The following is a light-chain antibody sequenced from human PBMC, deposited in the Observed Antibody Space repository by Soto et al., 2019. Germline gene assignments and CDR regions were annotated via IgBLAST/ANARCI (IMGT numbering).Light chain of an antibody. V-gene: IGKV3-20*01. CDR1: QSVNNNY. CDR3: QQYGSSQFT. J-gene: IGKJ3*01. CDR2: GAS. Sequence: EIVLTQSPGTLALSPGERATLSCRASQSVNNNYLTWYQQKRGQAPRLLIHGASSRATGLPDRFSGSGSGTDLTLNIRRLAAEDLAVYYCQQYGSSQFTFGPGTRGG.